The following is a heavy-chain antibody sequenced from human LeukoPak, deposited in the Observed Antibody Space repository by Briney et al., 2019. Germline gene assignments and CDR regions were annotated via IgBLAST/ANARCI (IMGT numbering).Heavy chain of an antibody. V-gene: IGHV4-34*01. CDR3: ERGRGKFWSGYNNWFDP. CDR2: INHSGST. J-gene: IGHJ5*02. D-gene: IGHD3-3*01. Sequence: SETLSLTCAAYSGSFSGYYLSWIRQPPGKGLEWIGEINHSGSTNYNPSLKSRVTISVDTSKNQFSLKLSSVTAADTAVYYCERGRGKFWSGYNNWFDPWGQGTLVTVSS. CDR1: SGSFSGYY.